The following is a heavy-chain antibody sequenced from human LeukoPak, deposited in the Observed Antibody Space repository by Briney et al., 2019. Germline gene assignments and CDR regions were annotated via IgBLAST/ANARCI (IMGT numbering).Heavy chain of an antibody. Sequence: GGSLRLSCAASGFTFSGHWMYWLRQAPGEGLAWVSRINGDGSATNYAGSMKGRFTISRDNAKNILYLQMNSLREDDTAVYYCARDINWGQVDYWGQGTLVTVSS. CDR3: ARDINWGQVDY. V-gene: IGHV3-74*01. CDR1: GFTFSGHW. CDR2: INGDGSAT. D-gene: IGHD7-27*01. J-gene: IGHJ4*02.